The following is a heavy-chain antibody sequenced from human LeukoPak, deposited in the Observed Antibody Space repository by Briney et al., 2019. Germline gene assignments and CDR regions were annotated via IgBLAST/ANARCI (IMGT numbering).Heavy chain of an antibody. D-gene: IGHD6-13*01. CDR3: AREAVAAATNWFDP. J-gene: IGHJ5*02. Sequence: GASVKVSCKASGYTFTSYGISWVRQAPGQGLEWMGWISAYNGNTNYAQKLQGRVTMTTDTSTSTAYMELRSLRSDDTAVYYYAREAVAAATNWFDPWGQGTLVTVSS. CDR1: GYTFTSYG. V-gene: IGHV1-18*01. CDR2: ISAYNGNT.